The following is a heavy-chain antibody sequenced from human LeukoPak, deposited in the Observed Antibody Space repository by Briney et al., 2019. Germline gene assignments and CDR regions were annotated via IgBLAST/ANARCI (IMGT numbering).Heavy chain of an antibody. CDR3: AKDLPNNYYDSSGYPDY. J-gene: IGHJ4*02. V-gene: IGHV3-23*01. D-gene: IGHD3-22*01. CDR1: GFTFSSYA. Sequence: GGSLRLSCAASGFTFSSYAMSWVRQAPGKGLEWVSAISGSGGSTYYADSVKGRFTISRENSKNTLYLQMNSLRAEDTAVYYCAKDLPNNYYDSSGYPDYWGQGTLVTVSS. CDR2: ISGSGGST.